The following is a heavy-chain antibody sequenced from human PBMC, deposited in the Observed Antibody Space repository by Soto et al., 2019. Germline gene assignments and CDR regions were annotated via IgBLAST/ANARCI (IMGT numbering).Heavy chain of an antibody. V-gene: IGHV1-69*02. Sequence: QVQLVQSGAEVKKPGSSVKVSCKASVGTFSSYTISWVRQAPGQGLEWMGRIIPILGIANYAQKFQGGVTMTADKSTSTAYMELSSLRSEETAVYYCARAGGDSSGYRIDYWGQGALVTVSS. D-gene: IGHD3-22*01. CDR3: ARAGGDSSGYRIDY. J-gene: IGHJ4*02. CDR2: IIPILGIA. CDR1: VGTFSSYT.